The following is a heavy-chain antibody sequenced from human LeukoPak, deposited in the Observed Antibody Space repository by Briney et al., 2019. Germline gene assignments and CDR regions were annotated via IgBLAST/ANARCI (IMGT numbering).Heavy chain of an antibody. CDR1: GYTFTSYY. J-gene: IGHJ6*02. CDR2: INPSGGST. V-gene: IGHV1-46*01. D-gene: IGHD4-17*01. Sequence: GASVKVSCKASGYTFTSYYMHWVRQAPGQGLEWMGIINPSGGSTSYAQKFQGRVTMTRDTSTSTVYMELSSPRSEDTAVYYCASSQLDYGDYYYYGMDVWGQGTTVTVSS. CDR3: ASSQLDYGDYYYYGMDV.